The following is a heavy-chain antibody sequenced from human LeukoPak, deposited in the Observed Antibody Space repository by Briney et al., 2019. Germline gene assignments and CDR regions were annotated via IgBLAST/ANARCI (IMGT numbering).Heavy chain of an antibody. CDR3: ARAKVELLWFGELKNWFDP. CDR2: IYYSGST. V-gene: IGHV4-39*07. J-gene: IGHJ5*02. D-gene: IGHD3-10*01. Sequence: SETLSLTCTVSGGSISSSSYYWGWIRQPPGKGLEWIGSIYYSGSTYYNPSLKSRVTISVDRSKNQFSLKLSSVTAADTAVYYCARAKVELLWFGELKNWFDPWGQGTLVTVSS. CDR1: GGSISSSSYY.